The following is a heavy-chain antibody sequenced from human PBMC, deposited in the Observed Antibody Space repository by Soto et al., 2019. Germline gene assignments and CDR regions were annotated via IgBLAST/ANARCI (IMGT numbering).Heavy chain of an antibody. Sequence: SETLSLTCTVSGGSISSSSYYWGWIRQPPGKGLEWIGSIYYSGSTYYNPSLKSRVTISVDTSKNQFSLKLSSVTAADTAVYYCASGIAARPSWFDPWGQGTLVTVYS. CDR3: ASGIAARPSWFDP. D-gene: IGHD6-6*01. CDR1: GGSISSSSYY. J-gene: IGHJ5*02. CDR2: IYYSGST. V-gene: IGHV4-39*01.